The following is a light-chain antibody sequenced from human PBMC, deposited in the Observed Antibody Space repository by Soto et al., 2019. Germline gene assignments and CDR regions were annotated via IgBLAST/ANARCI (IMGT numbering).Light chain of an antibody. CDR3: QQRQIYPVP. J-gene: IGKJ4*01. Sequence: EIQMTQSPAALSASEGDRVTISCRSSQSINIWLSWYQLRPGQAPKLLISDASNLRTGIPSRFSGSGSGTEFTLTISGLQPDDFASYYCQQRQIYPVPFGRVGMV. CDR1: QSINIW. V-gene: IGKV1-5*01. CDR2: DAS.